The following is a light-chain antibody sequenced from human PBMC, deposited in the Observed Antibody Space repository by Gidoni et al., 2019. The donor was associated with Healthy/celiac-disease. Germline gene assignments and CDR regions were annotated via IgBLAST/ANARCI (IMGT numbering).Light chain of an antibody. CDR2: KDS. V-gene: IGLV3-25*03. CDR3: QSADSSGTPRVV. Sequence: SYELTQPPSVSVSPGQTARITCSGDALTKQYAYWYQQKPGQAPVLVIYKDSERPSGIPERFSGSSSGTTVTLTISGVPAEDEADYYCQSADSSGTPRVVFGGGTTLTVL. J-gene: IGLJ2*01. CDR1: ALTKQY.